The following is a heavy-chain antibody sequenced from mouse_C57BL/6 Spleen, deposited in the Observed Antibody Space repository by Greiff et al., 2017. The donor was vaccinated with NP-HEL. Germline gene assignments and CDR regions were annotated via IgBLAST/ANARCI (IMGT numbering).Heavy chain of an antibody. CDR2: ISDGGSYT. CDR1: GFTFSSYA. V-gene: IGHV5-4*03. D-gene: IGHD4-1*01. J-gene: IGHJ3*01. CDR3: ASRTGTWFAY. Sequence: DVKLVESGGGLVKPGGSLKLSCAASGFTFSSYAMSWVRQTPEKRLEWVATISDGGSYTYYPDNVKGRFTISRDNAKNNLYLQMSHLKSEDTAMYYCASRTGTWFAYWGQGTLVTVSA.